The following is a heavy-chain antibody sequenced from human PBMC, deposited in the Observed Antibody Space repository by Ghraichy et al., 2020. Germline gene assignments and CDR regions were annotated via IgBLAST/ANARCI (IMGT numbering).Heavy chain of an antibody. CDR2: MNPNSGNT. CDR3: ARAQSDYGDYVFYYYYGMDV. V-gene: IGHV1-8*01. J-gene: IGHJ6*02. Sequence: ASVKVSCKASGYTFTSYDINWVRQATGQGLEWMGWMNPNSGNTGYAQKFQGRVTMTRNTSISTAYMELSSLRSEDTAVYYCARAQSDYGDYVFYYYYGMDVWGQGTTVTVSS. D-gene: IGHD4-17*01. CDR1: GYTFTSYD.